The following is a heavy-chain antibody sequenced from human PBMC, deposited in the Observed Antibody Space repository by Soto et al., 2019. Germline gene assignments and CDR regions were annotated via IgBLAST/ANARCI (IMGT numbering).Heavy chain of an antibody. Sequence: ESGGGLVQPGGSLRLSCAASGFTFSSYDMHWVRQATGKGLEWVSAIGTAGDTYYPGSVKGRFTISRENAKNSLYLQMNSLRAGATAVYYCARGGYGDYGDTLFDYWGQGTLVTVSS. CDR1: GFTFSSYD. CDR2: IGTAGDT. CDR3: ARGGYGDYGDTLFDY. J-gene: IGHJ4*02. V-gene: IGHV3-13*01. D-gene: IGHD4-17*01.